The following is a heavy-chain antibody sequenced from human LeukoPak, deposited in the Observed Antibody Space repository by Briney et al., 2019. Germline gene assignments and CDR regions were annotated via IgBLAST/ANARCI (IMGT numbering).Heavy chain of an antibody. V-gene: IGHV3-23*01. CDR1: GFTFSSYA. Sequence: GGSLRLSCAASGFTFSSYAMSWVRQAPGKGMEWVSAISGSGGSTYYADSVKGRFTISRDNSKNTLYLQMNSLRAEDTAIYYCAKDGATVTTTYFDYWGQGTLVTVSS. J-gene: IGHJ4*02. CDR2: ISGSGGST. D-gene: IGHD4-17*01. CDR3: AKDGATVTTTYFDY.